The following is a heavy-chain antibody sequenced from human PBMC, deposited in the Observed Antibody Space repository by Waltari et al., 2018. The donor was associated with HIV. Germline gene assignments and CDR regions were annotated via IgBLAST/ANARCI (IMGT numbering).Heavy chain of an antibody. CDR1: EFTFSRFW. CDR3: ARVSDNSGFYFGIYYFDY. CDR2: IKQDGSKT. V-gene: IGHV3-7*01. D-gene: IGHD3-22*01. Sequence: EMQLVESEGGLVQPGGSLRLSCAASEFTFSRFWMSWVRQAPGEGLEWVARIKQDGSKTYYVDYVKGRFTIARDNAKNSLYLHRNSQRAEDTAVYHCARVSDNSGFYFGIYYFDYWGQGTLVTVSS. J-gene: IGHJ4*02.